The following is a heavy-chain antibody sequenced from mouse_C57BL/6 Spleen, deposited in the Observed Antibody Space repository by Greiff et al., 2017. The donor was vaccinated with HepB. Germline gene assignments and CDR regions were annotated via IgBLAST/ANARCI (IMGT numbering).Heavy chain of an antibody. Sequence: DVMLVESGGGLVQPGGSLKLSCAASGFTFSDYYMYWVRQTPEKRLEWVAYISNGGGSTYYPDTVKGRFTISRDNAKNTLYLQMSRLKSEDTAMYYCARGTGRSFDYWGQGTTLTVSS. J-gene: IGHJ2*01. CDR1: GFTFSDYY. CDR2: ISNGGGST. V-gene: IGHV5-12*01. D-gene: IGHD4-1*01. CDR3: ARGTGRSFDY.